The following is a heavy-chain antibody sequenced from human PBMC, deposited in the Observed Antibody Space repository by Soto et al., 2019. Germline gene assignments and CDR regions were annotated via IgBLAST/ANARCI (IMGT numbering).Heavy chain of an antibody. Sequence: PSETLSLTCAVSGGSISSGGYSWSWIRQPPGKGLEWIGYMYHSGSTYYNPSLKSRVTISIDTSKNQFSLKLSSVTAADTAVYYCARQVGGWAPWYFDYWGQGTLVTVSS. CDR3: ARQVGGWAPWYFDY. D-gene: IGHD6-19*01. V-gene: IGHV4-30-2*01. J-gene: IGHJ4*02. CDR2: MYHSGST. CDR1: GGSISSGGYS.